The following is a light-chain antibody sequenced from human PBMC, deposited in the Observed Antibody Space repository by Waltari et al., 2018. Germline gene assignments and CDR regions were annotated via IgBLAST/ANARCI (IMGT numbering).Light chain of an antibody. CDR3: QVWDSSTAV. CDR1: NIGGKN. J-gene: IGLJ7*01. V-gene: IGLV3-9*01. Sequence: SYDLTQPLSVSVALGQTARITCGGTNIGGKNVHWYQQKPGQAPLLVICRDKNRPSRIPERSSGSNSENTATLTITGAQGADEADYYCQVWDSSTAVFGGGTQLTVL. CDR2: RDK.